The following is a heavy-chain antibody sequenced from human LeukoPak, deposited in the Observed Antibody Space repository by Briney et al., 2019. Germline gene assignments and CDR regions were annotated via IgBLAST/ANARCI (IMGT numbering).Heavy chain of an antibody. CDR2: IYSGGST. D-gene: IGHD3-9*01. J-gene: IGHJ6*02. CDR3: ARWTPLRYFDGGMDV. CDR1: GFTVSSNY. V-gene: IGHV3-53*04. Sequence: PGGSLRLSCAASGFTVSSNYMSWVRQAPGKGLEWVSVIYSGGSTYYADSGKGRFTFSRHNSKNTLYLQMNSLRAEDTAVYYCARWTPLRYFDGGMDVWGQGTTVTVSS.